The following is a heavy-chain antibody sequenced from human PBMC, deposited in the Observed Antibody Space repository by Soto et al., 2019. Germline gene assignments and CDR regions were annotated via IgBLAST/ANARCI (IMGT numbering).Heavy chain of an antibody. J-gene: IGHJ6*02. CDR2: INPSGGST. CDR1: GYTFTSYY. Sequence: GASVKVSCKVSGYTFTSYYMHWVRQAPGQGLEWMGIINPSGGSTSYAQKFQGRVTMTRDTSTSTVYMELSSLRSEDTAVYYCASCPMITFRGVYYYYYGMDVWGQGTTVTVSS. V-gene: IGHV1-46*01. D-gene: IGHD3-16*01. CDR3: ASCPMITFRGVYYYYYGMDV.